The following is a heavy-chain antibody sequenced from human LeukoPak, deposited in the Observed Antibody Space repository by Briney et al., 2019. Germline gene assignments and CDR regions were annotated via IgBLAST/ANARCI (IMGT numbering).Heavy chain of an antibody. CDR3: ASGEAYYDLWSGYKAFDY. Sequence: ASMKVSCKAYGYTFTSYYTHWVRQAPGQGLEWMGIINPSGGSTSYAQKFQGRVTMTRHTSTSTVYMELSSLRSEDTAVYYCASGEAYYDLWSGYKAFDYWGQGTLVTVSS. D-gene: IGHD3-3*01. J-gene: IGHJ4*02. CDR1: GYTFTSYY. V-gene: IGHV1-46*01. CDR2: INPSGGST.